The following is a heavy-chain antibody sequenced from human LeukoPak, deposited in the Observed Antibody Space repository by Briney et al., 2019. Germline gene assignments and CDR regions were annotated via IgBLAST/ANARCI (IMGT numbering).Heavy chain of an antibody. J-gene: IGHJ5*02. CDR2: IYYSGST. D-gene: IGHD3-16*02. CDR3: ARGDGRSYRPHVNWFDP. V-gene: IGHV4-59*01. CDR1: GGSISSYY. Sequence: PSETVSLTCTVSGGSISSYYWSWIRQPPGKGLEWIGHIYYSGSTNYNPSLKSRVTISVDTSKNQFSLKLSSVTAADTAVYYCARGDGRSYRPHVNWFDPWGQGTLVTVSS.